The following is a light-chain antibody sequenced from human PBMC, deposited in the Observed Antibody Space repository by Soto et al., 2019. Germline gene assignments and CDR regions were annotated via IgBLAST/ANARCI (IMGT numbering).Light chain of an antibody. CDR3: QQYYSNTPT. J-gene: IGKJ1*01. V-gene: IGKV4-1*01. CDR2: WAS. CDR1: QSVLYSSNNKNY. Sequence: DIVMTQSPDSLAVSLGERATINCKSSQSVLYSSNNKNYLAWYQQKPGQPPKLLIYWASTRESGVPDRFSGGGSGTDFTLTISSLQAEDVAVYYCQQYYSNTPTFGQGTKVDIK.